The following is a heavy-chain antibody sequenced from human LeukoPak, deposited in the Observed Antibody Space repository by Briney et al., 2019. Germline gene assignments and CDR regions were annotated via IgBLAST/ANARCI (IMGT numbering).Heavy chain of an antibody. CDR2: ISYDGSNK. CDR1: GFTFSSYG. D-gene: IGHD6-19*01. J-gene: IGHJ4*02. V-gene: IGHV3-30*18. Sequence: PGGSLRLPCAASGFTFSSYGMHWVRQAPGKGLEWVAVISYDGSNKYYADSVKGRFTISRDNSKNTLYLQMNSLRAEDTAVYYCAKDHGSGSYSFDYWGQGTLVTVSS. CDR3: AKDHGSGSYSFDY.